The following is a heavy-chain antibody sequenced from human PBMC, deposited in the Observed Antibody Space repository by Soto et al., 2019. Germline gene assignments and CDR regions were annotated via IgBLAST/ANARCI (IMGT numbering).Heavy chain of an antibody. CDR2: IYPGDSDT. CDR3: ARHVVPAATRGGYYYYGMDV. J-gene: IGHJ6*02. D-gene: IGHD2-2*01. V-gene: IGHV5-51*01. Sequence: EVQLVQSGAEVKKPVESLKISCKGSGYSFTSYWIGWVRQMPGKGLEWMGIIYPGDSDTRYSPSFQGQVTISADKSISTAYLQWSSLKASDTAMYYCARHVVPAATRGGYYYYGMDVWGQGTTVTVSS. CDR1: GYSFTSYW.